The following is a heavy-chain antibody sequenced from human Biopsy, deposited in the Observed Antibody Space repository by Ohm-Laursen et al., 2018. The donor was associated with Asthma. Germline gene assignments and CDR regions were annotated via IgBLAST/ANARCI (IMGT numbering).Heavy chain of an antibody. Sequence: SETLSLTCAVSGASIATPNYWAWIRQPPWRGLEWLGSIYYTGNSFYSSSLRSRLTMSVDTSRSQFSLRLTSVTAADRGVYYCARHWSGNGWEDVHNWFDPWGPGIGVTVSS. J-gene: IGHJ5*02. CDR3: ARHWSGNGWEDVHNWFDP. D-gene: IGHD1-26*01. CDR1: GASIATPNY. V-gene: IGHV4-39*01. CDR2: IYYTGNS.